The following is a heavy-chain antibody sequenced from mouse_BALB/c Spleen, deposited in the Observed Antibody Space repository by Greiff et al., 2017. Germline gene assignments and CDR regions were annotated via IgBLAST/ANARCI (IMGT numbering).Heavy chain of an antibody. CDR2: IYPGNSDT. CDR3: TRGGGYDGAMDY. Sequence: EVQLQQSGTVLARPGASVKMSCKASGYSFTSYWMHWVKQRPGQGLEWIGAIYPGNSDTSYNQKFKGKAKLTAVTSASTAYMELSSLTNEDSAVYYCTRGGGYDGAMDYWGQGTSVTVSS. V-gene: IGHV1-5*01. D-gene: IGHD2-2*01. CDR1: GYSFTSYW. J-gene: IGHJ4*01.